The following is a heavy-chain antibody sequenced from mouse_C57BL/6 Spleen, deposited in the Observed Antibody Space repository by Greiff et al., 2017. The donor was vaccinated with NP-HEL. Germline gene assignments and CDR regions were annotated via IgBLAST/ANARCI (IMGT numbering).Heavy chain of an antibody. CDR1: GYTFTGYW. V-gene: IGHV1-69*01. J-gene: IGHJ2*01. D-gene: IGHD1-1*01. CDR3: ARRIYYFYYFDY. Sequence: QVQLQQSGAELMKPGASVKLSCKATGYTFTGYWIEWVKQRPGQGLEWIGEIDPSDSYTNYNQKFKGKSTLTVDKSSSTAYMQLSSLTSEDSAVYYCARRIYYFYYFDYWGQGTTLTVSS. CDR2: IDPSDSYT.